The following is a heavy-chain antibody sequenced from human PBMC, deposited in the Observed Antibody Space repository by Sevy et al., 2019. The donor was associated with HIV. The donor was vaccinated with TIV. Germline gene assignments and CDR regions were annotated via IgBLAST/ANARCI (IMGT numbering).Heavy chain of an antibody. CDR1: GFTFSSYW. V-gene: IGHV3-7*01. D-gene: IGHD3-22*01. CDR2: IKQDGSKK. CDR3: ARDYPNNYYDSSGTNYYYGMDV. J-gene: IGHJ6*02. Sequence: GGSLRLSCAASGFTFSSYWMTWVRQAPGKGLEWVANIKQDGSKKYYVDSVKGRFTISRDNAKNSLYLQMNSLRAEDTAVYYCARDYPNNYYDSSGTNYYYGMDVWGQGTTVTVSS.